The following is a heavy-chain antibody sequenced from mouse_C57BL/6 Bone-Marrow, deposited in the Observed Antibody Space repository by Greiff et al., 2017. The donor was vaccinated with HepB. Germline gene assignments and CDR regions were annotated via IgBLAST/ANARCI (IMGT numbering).Heavy chain of an antibody. V-gene: IGHV3-6*01. J-gene: IGHJ2*01. CDR1: GYSITSGYY. D-gene: IGHD1-1*01. CDR2: ISYDGSN. Sequence: EVKLQESGPGLVKPSQSLSLTCSVTGYSITSGYYWNWIRQFPGNKLEWMGYISYDGSNNYNPSLKNRISITRDTSKNQFFLKLNSVTTEDTATYYCAQFITGYWGQGTTLTVSS. CDR3: AQFITGY.